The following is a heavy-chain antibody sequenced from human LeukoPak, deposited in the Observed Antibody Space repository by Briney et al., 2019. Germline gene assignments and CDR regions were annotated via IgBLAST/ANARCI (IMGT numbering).Heavy chain of an antibody. D-gene: IGHD3-3*01. CDR2: ISSSSSYI. CDR1: GFTFSSYS. CDR3: ARDHDFWSGLYAFDI. Sequence: GGSLRLSCAASGFTFSSYSMNWVRQAPGKALEWVSSISSSSSYIYYADSVKGRFTISRDNAKNSLYLQMNSLRAEDTAVYYCARDHDFWSGLYAFDIWGQGTMVTVSS. J-gene: IGHJ3*02. V-gene: IGHV3-21*01.